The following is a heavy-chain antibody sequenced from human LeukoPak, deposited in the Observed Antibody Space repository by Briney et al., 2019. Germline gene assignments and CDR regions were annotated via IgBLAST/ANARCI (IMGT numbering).Heavy chain of an antibody. CDR2: ISHSGYP. J-gene: IGHJ4*02. V-gene: IGHV4-34*01. CDR1: GGSFSDYL. CDR3: AREMITDRGGYDS. D-gene: IGHD3-16*01. Sequence: SETLSLTCAVYGGSFSDYLWNWIRQPPGKGLEWIGEISHSGYPNYNPSLKSQVTMSVDTSKNQFSLNLNTVSAADTAVYYCAREMITDRGGYDSWGQGTLVTVSS.